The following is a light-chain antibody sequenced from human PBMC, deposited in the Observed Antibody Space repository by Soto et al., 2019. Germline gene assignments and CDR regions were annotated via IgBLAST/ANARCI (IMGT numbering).Light chain of an antibody. CDR3: QQYHNWPIT. J-gene: IGKJ5*01. CDR2: DAS. Sequence: EIVMSQSPATLSVSPGESATLSCRASQSVSSNLAWHQQKPGQAPRILMYDASTRATGISARLSGSGSGTEFTLTISSLQSEDFAVYYCQQYHNWPITFGQGTRLEIK. V-gene: IGKV3-15*01. CDR1: QSVSSN.